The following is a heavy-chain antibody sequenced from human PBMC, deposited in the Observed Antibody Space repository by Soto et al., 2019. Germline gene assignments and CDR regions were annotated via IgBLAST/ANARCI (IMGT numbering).Heavy chain of an antibody. D-gene: IGHD5-18*01. CDR1: GGSVSSGSYY. CDR2: IYYSGST. V-gene: IGHV4-61*01. Sequence: SETPSLTCTVSGGSVSSGSYYWSWIRQPPGKGLEWIGYIYYSGSTNYNPSLKSRVTISVDTSKNQFSLKLSPVTAADTAVYYCARPLYSYGPMDVWGQGTTVTVSS. J-gene: IGHJ6*02. CDR3: ARPLYSYGPMDV.